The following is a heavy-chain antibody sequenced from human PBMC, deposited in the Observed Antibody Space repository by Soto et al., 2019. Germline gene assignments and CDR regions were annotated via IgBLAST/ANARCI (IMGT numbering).Heavy chain of an antibody. CDR1: GGSFTSNNW. CDR3: ASRDPGTSVDY. D-gene: IGHD1-7*01. J-gene: IGHJ4*02. CDR2: IYRTGST. Sequence: PLETLSLTCAVSGGSFTSNNWWTWVRQPPGQRLEWIGEIYRTGSTNYNPSLKSRVTISLDKSENQFSLKVTSLTAADTAVYYCASRDPGTSVDYWGQGTLVTVSS. V-gene: IGHV4-4*02.